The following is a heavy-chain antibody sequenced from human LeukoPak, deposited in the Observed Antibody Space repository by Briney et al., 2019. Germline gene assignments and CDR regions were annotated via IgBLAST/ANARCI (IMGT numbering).Heavy chain of an antibody. J-gene: IGHJ3*02. CDR3: ARDRTDSSGYYYAFDI. Sequence: SETLSLTCTVSGGSISSYYWSWIRQPPGKGLEWIGYIYYTGSTNYNPALKRRGTISVDNSKNQFSLTLSSLTAADTAVYYCARDRTDSSGYYYAFDIWGQGTMVTASS. CDR1: GGSISSYY. D-gene: IGHD3-22*01. V-gene: IGHV4-59*01. CDR2: IYYTGST.